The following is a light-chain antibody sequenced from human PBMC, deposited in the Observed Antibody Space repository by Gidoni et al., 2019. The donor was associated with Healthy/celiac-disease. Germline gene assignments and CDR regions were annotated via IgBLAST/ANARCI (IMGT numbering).Light chain of an antibody. V-gene: IGKV4-1*01. CDR2: WAS. Sequence: DIVMHQSPASLAVSLGERAIINCKYSQSVLYSSNNKNYLAWYQQKPGQPPKLLIYWASTRESGVPDRFSGSGSWTDFTLTISSLQAEDVAVYYCQQYYSTPWTFGQGTKVEIK. CDR1: QSVLYSSNNKNY. CDR3: QQYYSTPWT. J-gene: IGKJ1*01.